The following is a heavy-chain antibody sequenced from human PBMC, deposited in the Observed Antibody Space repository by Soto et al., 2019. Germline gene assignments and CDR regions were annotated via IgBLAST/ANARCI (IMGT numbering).Heavy chain of an antibody. D-gene: IGHD3-9*01. CDR3: ASGPGPTNYYDILTGPQGIFDL. J-gene: IGHJ4*02. CDR2: IYSGGTT. CDR1: GFSVSDKY. Sequence: PGGSLRLSCAASGFSVSDKYMNWVRQAPGKGLEWVSVIYSGGTTYYADSVKGRFTISRDSSKNTLYLQMKSLRDEDTALYYCASGPGPTNYYDILTGPQGIFDLWGQGTLVTVSS. V-gene: IGHV3-53*05.